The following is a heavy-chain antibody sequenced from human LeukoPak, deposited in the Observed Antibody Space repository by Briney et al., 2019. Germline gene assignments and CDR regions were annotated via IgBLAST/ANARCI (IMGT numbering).Heavy chain of an antibody. CDR2: INPSGGST. V-gene: IGHV1-46*01. D-gene: IGHD3-22*01. Sequence: ASVKVSCKASGYTFTSYYMHWVRQAPGQGLEWMGIINPSGGSTSYAQKFQGRVTMTRDMSTSTVYMELSSLRSEDTAVYYCAREGSSGYYPGGNWFDPWGQGTLVTVSS. CDR3: AREGSSGYYPGGNWFDP. J-gene: IGHJ5*02. CDR1: GYTFTSYY.